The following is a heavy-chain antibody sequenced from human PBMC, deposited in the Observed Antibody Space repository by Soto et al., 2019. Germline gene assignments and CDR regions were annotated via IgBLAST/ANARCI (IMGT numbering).Heavy chain of an antibody. CDR2: ISYDGSNK. J-gene: IGHJ4*02. Sequence: QVQLVESGGGVVQPGRSLRLSCAASGFTFSSYAMHWVRQAPGKGLEWVAVISYDGSNKYYADSVKGRFTISRDNSKNTLYLQMNSLRAEDTAVYYCAREAILTGYQHQLFDYWGQGTLVTVSS. CDR3: AREAILTGYQHQLFDY. CDR1: GFTFSSYA. V-gene: IGHV3-30-3*01. D-gene: IGHD3-9*01.